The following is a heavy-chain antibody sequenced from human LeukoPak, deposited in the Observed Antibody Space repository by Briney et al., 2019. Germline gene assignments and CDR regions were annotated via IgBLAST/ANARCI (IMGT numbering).Heavy chain of an antibody. D-gene: IGHD3-22*01. CDR2: ISGYNGKT. CDR1: GYTFTSYG. Sequence: GASVKVSCKASGYTFTSYGISWVRQAPGQGLEWMGWISGYNGKTNYAQKLQGRVTMTTDTSTSTAYMELRSLRSDDTAVYYCARDDYYDSSGYPKFDYWGQGTLVTVSS. V-gene: IGHV1-18*01. J-gene: IGHJ4*02. CDR3: ARDDYYDSSGYPKFDY.